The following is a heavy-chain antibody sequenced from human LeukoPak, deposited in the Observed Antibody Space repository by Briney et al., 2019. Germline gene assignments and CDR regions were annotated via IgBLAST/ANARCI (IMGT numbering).Heavy chain of an antibody. J-gene: IGHJ4*02. CDR3: AKAPRRIVGATHYFDY. CDR2: ISGSGGST. CDR1: GFTFSSYA. V-gene: IGHV3-23*01. Sequence: GGSLRPSCAASGFTFSSYAMSWVRQAPGKGLEWVSAISGSGGSTYYADSVKGRFTISRDNSKNTLYLQMNSLRAEDTAVYYCAKAPRRIVGATHYFDYWGQGTLVTVSS. D-gene: IGHD1-26*01.